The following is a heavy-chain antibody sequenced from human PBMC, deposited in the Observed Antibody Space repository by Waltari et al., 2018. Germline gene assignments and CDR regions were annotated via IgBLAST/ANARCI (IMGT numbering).Heavy chain of an antibody. CDR2: INPNRGGT. Sequence: QVQLVQSGAEVKKPGASVKVSCKASGYTFTGYYMHWVRQAPGQGLGWMGWINPNRGGTNYAQKLQGWVTMTRDTSISTAYMELSRLRSDDTAVYYCARGNCSSTSCYPYYYYGMDVWGQGTTVTVSS. J-gene: IGHJ6*02. CDR1: GYTFTGYY. CDR3: ARGNCSSTSCYPYYYYGMDV. V-gene: IGHV1-2*04. D-gene: IGHD2-2*01.